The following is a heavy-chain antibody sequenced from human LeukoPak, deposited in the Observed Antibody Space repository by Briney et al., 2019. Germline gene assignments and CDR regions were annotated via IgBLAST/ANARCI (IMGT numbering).Heavy chain of an antibody. V-gene: IGHV1-8*03. CDR2: MNPNSGNT. Sequence: ASVKVSCKASGYTFTSYDINWVRQATGQGLEWMGWMNPNSGNTGYAQKFQGRVTITRNTSISTAYMELSSLRSEDTAVYYCARGPAVYGGNHTGYYYYYMDVWGKGTTVTVSS. D-gene: IGHD4-23*01. CDR1: GYTFTSYD. CDR3: ARGPAVYGGNHTGYYYYYMDV. J-gene: IGHJ6*03.